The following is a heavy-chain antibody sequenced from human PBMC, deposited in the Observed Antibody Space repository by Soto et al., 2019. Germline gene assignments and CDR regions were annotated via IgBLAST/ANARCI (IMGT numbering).Heavy chain of an antibody. D-gene: IGHD3-22*01. J-gene: IGHJ4*02. Sequence: ASVKVSCKVSGYPLTELCIHWVRQAPGKGLEWMGGFDPEDGETIYAQKFQGRVTMTEDTSTDTAYMELSSLRSEDTAVYYCATSGAYYYDSNAGSPDDYWGQGTLVTVSS. CDR3: ATSGAYYYDSNAGSPDDY. CDR1: GYPLTELC. CDR2: FDPEDGET. V-gene: IGHV1-24*01.